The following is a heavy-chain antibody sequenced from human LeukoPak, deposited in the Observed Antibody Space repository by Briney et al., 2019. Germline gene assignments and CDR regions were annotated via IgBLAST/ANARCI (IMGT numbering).Heavy chain of an antibody. Sequence: AGGSLRLSCEASGFTFSSHSMIWVRQAPGKRLEWVSYIGSGGSPTHYAASVKGRFTISRDNVKNSLYLQMHSLTVEDTAVYYCAKEGAYPILTYDSWGQGALVTVSS. CDR3: AKEGAYPILTYDS. V-gene: IGHV3-48*01. CDR2: IGSGGSPT. D-gene: IGHD2-2*02. CDR1: GFTFSSHS. J-gene: IGHJ5*01.